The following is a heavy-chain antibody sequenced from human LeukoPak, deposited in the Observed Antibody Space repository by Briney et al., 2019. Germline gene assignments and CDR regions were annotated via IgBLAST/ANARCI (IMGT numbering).Heavy chain of an antibody. Sequence: SVKVPCKASGGTFSSYAISWVRQAPGQGLEWMGRIIPILGIANYAQKFQGRVTITADKSTSTAYMELSSLRSEDTAVYYCARDTMVRGVIGPFDIWGQGTMVTVST. CDR2: IIPILGIA. V-gene: IGHV1-69*04. CDR3: ARDTMVRGVIGPFDI. CDR1: GGTFSSYA. D-gene: IGHD3-10*01. J-gene: IGHJ3*02.